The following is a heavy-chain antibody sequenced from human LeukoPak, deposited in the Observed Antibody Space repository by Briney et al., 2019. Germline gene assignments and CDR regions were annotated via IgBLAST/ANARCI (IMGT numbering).Heavy chain of an antibody. V-gene: IGHV3-21*01. CDR1: GFTFSSYS. J-gene: IGHJ3*02. CDR3: ARDRTSVAAFDI. Sequence: GGSLRLSCAASGFTFSSYSMNWVRQAPGKGLEWVSSISSSSSYIYYADSVKGRFTISRDNAKNSLYLQMNSLRAEDTAVYYCARDRTSVAAFDIWGQGTMVTVSS. D-gene: IGHD4-23*01. CDR2: ISSSSSYI.